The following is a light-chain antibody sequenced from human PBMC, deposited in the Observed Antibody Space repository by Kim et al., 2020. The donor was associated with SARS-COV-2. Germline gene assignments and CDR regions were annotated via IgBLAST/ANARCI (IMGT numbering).Light chain of an antibody. CDR2: DVS. CDR3: CSYAGSCTV. Sequence: QSALTQPRSVSGSPGQSVTISCTGTSNDVGGYNYVSWYQQHPGKAPKLMIYDVSNRPSGVPDRFSGSKSGNTASLTISGLQPEDEADYYCCSYAGSCTVFGGGTQLTVL. CDR1: SNDVGGYNY. V-gene: IGLV2-11*01. J-gene: IGLJ2*01.